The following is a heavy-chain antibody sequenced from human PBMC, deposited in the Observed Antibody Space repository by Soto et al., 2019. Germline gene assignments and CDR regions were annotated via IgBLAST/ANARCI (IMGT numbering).Heavy chain of an antibody. CDR2: INAGNGNI. Sequence: ASVKVSCKASGYTFTSYAMHWVRQAPGQRLEWMGWINAGNGNIKYSQKFQGRITITRDTSASTAYMELSSLRSEDTAVYYCARQWIQLWFPFDYWGQGTLVTVSS. D-gene: IGHD5-18*01. V-gene: IGHV1-3*01. CDR3: ARQWIQLWFPFDY. J-gene: IGHJ4*02. CDR1: GYTFTSYA.